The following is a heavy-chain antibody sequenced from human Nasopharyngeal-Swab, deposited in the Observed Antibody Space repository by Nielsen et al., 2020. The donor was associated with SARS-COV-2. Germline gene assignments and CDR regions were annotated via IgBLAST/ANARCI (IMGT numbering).Heavy chain of an antibody. J-gene: IGHJ4*02. V-gene: IGHV1-69*13. D-gene: IGHD3-22*01. Sequence: SVKVSCKASGYTFTSYGISWVRQAPGQGLEWMGGIIPIFGTANYAQKFQGRVTITADESTSTAYMELSSLRSEDTAVYYCAGSYYYDSSGGRYDYWGQGTLVTVSS. CDR3: AGSYYYDSSGGRYDY. CDR2: IIPIFGTA. CDR1: GYTFTSYG.